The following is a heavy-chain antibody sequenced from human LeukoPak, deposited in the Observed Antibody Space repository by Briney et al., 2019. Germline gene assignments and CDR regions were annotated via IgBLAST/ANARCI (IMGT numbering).Heavy chain of an antibody. V-gene: IGHV1-2*02. Sequence: ASVKVSCKASGYTFTGYHMHWVRQAPGQGLEWMGWINPNSGGTNYAQKFQGRVTMTRDTSISTAYMELSRLRSDDTAVYYCARDGGTDGYDWGVYYYMDVWGKGTTVTVSS. D-gene: IGHD5-12*01. CDR1: GYTFTGYH. J-gene: IGHJ6*03. CDR3: ARDGGTDGYDWGVYYYMDV. CDR2: INPNSGGT.